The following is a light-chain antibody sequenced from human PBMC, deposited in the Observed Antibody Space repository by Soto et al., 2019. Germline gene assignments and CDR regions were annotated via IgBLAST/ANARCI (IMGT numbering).Light chain of an antibody. J-gene: IGLJ1*01. CDR1: SSDVGGYNY. Sequence: QSALTQPASESGSPGQSITISRAGTSSDVGGYNYVSWYQQHPGKAPKLMIYDVSNRPSGVSNRFSGSKSGNTASLTISGLQAEDEADYYCCSYTSSSTYVFGTGTKLTVL. CDR3: CSYTSSSTYV. V-gene: IGLV2-14*01. CDR2: DVS.